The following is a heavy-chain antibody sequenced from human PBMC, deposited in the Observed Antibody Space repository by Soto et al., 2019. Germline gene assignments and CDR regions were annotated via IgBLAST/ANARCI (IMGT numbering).Heavy chain of an antibody. CDR3: ARAYCGGDCYTTRVEWFDP. D-gene: IGHD2-21*02. Sequence: SETLSLTCTVSGGSISSYYWSWIRQPPGKGLEWIGCIYYSGSTNYNPSLKSRVTISVDTSKNQFSLKLSSVTAADTAVYYCARAYCGGDCYTTRVEWFDPWGQGTLVTVSS. CDR2: IYYSGST. CDR1: GGSISSYY. V-gene: IGHV4-59*01. J-gene: IGHJ5*02.